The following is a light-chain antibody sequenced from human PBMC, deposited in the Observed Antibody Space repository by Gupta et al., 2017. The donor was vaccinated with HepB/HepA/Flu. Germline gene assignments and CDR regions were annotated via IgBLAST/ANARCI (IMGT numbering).Light chain of an antibody. Sequence: QSVLTPPPSASATPGQRVTISCSGSSSNIGSNYVYWYQQLPGTAPKLLIYRNNQRPSGVPDRFSGSKSGTSASLAISGLRADDEADYYCAAWDDRRSGWVFGGGTKLTVL. J-gene: IGLJ3*02. V-gene: IGLV1-47*01. CDR1: SSNIGSNY. CDR2: RNN. CDR3: AAWDDRRSGWV.